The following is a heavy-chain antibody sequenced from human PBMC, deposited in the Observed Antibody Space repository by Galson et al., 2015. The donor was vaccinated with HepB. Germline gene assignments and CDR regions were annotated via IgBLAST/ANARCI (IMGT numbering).Heavy chain of an antibody. V-gene: IGHV7-4-1*02. CDR2: INTNTGNP. CDR1: GYTFTSYA. D-gene: IGHD3-10*01. J-gene: IGHJ4*02. Sequence: SVKVSCKASGYTFTSYAMNWVRQAPGQGLEWMGWINTNTGNPTYAQGFTGRFVFSLDTSVSTAYLQISSLKAEDTAVYYCARGYAPWFGELLSSFDYWGQGTLVTVSS. CDR3: ARGYAPWFGELLSSFDY.